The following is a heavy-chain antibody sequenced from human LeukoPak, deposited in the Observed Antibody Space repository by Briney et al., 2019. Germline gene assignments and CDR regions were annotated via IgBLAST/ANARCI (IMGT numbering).Heavy chain of an antibody. CDR2: IRSKANSYAT. CDR1: GFTFSGSA. Sequence: PGGSLRLSCAASGFTFSGSAMHWVRQASGKGLEWVGRIRSKANSYATAYAASVKGRFTISRDDSKNTAYLQMNSLKTEDTAVYYCTREKSSSSWFYYYYYMDVWGKGTTVTVSS. CDR3: TREKSSSSWFYYYYYMDV. D-gene: IGHD6-13*01. J-gene: IGHJ6*03. V-gene: IGHV3-73*01.